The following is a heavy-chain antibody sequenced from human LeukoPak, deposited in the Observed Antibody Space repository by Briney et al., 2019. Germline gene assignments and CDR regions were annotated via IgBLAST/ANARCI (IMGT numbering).Heavy chain of an antibody. Sequence: ASVKVSCKASGYTFTRHGINWVRQAPGQGLEWMGWISAFNGDTIYAQTVQGRVTMTTDTSTTTAYMELRSLTSDDTALYYCARDPSNTSGRYQYFDLWGRGTLVTVSS. CDR1: GYTFTRHG. CDR3: ARDPSNTSGRYQYFDL. J-gene: IGHJ2*01. D-gene: IGHD6-19*01. CDR2: ISAFNGDT. V-gene: IGHV1-18*01.